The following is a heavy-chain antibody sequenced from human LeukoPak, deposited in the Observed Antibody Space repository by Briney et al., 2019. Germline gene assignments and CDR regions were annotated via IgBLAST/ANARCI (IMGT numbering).Heavy chain of an antibody. J-gene: IGHJ4*02. Sequence: SETLSLTYTVSGGSISSSDWWTWVRQPPGKGLEWIGEILHSGSTNYNPSLKSRVAISVDKSNNQFSLNLSSVSAADTAVYYCARYASGSPGGYWGQGTLVTVSS. V-gene: IGHV4-4*02. CDR2: ILHSGST. D-gene: IGHD3-10*01. CDR1: GGSISSSDW. CDR3: ARYASGSPGGY.